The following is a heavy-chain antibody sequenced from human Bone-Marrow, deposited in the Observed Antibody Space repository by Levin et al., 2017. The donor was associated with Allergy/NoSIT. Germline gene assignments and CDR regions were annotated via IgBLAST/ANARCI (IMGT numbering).Heavy chain of an antibody. CDR2: ITGGGGGT. V-gene: IGHV3-23*01. CDR3: AKGGGSSNYYYMDV. J-gene: IGHJ6*03. CDR1: RFTFSNYA. Sequence: LSGGSLRLSCAASRFTFSNYAVSWVRQAPGKGLEWVSTITGGGGGTYYADSVKGRFTISRDNSKSTLYLQMNSLRAEDTAVYYCAKGGGSSNYYYMDVWGKGTTVTVSS. D-gene: IGHD3-16*01.